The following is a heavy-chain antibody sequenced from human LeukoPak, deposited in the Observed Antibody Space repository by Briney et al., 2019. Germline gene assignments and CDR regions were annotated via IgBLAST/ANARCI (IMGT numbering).Heavy chain of an antibody. CDR3: AKDLGYSGYDPLDY. D-gene: IGHD5-12*01. V-gene: IGHV3-23*01. CDR1: GFTFNSYA. CDR2: ISGSGRSK. Sequence: PGGSLRLSCAASGFTFNSYAMNWVRQAPGKGLEWVSTISGSGRSKYYADSVKGRFTISRDNSKNTLYLQMNSLRAEDTAVYYCAKDLGYSGYDPLDYWGQGTLVTVSS. J-gene: IGHJ4*02.